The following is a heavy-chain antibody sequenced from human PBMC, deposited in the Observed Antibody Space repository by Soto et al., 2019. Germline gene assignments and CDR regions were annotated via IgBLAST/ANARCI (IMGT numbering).Heavy chain of an antibody. Sequence: QVQLVQSGAEVKKPGSSVKVSCKASGGTFTSYTINWVRQAPGQGLEWMGGIVPLFGPANYAQKFQGRVTITADQSTSTAYMELSSLRSEDTAAYYCARETGAGDRTRYTSNYSGMAVWGQGPTVIVSS. V-gene: IGHV1-69*01. CDR1: GGTFTSYT. CDR3: ARETGAGDRTRYTSNYSGMAV. J-gene: IGHJ6*02. D-gene: IGHD1-1*01. CDR2: IVPLFGPA.